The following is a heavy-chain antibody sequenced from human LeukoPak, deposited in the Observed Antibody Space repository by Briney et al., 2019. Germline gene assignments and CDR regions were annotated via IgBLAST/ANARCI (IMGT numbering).Heavy chain of an antibody. CDR3: ARDQGIFDY. Sequence: PGGSLRLSCAASGFTFSNYEFNWVREAPGKGLEWVSYISSSGRNIYYADSVKGRFTISRDNAKNSLYLQMNSLRDEDSAVYYCARDQGIFDYWGQGTLVTVSS. CDR1: GFTFSNYE. CDR2: ISSSGRNI. J-gene: IGHJ4*02. V-gene: IGHV3-48*03.